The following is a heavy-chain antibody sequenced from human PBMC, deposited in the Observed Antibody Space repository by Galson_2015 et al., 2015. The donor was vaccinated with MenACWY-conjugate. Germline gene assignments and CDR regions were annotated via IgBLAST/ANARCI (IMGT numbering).Heavy chain of an antibody. CDR2: ISGSGAST. D-gene: IGHD3-3*01. CDR1: GSTLSSNA. V-gene: IGHV3-23*01. CDR3: AKGVRSGHTYGAFDI. Sequence: SLRLSCAASGSTLSSNALSWVRQAPGKGLEWVSVISGSGASTYYADFVKGRFNISRDNSKNTLDVQMNSLRVEDTAVYYCAKGVRSGHTYGAFDIWGQGTMVTVSS. J-gene: IGHJ3*02.